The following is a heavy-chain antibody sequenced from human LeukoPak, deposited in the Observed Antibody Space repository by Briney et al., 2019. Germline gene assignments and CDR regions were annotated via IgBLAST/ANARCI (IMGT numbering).Heavy chain of an antibody. CDR1: GGSISSYY. CDR2: IYCSGST. Sequence: PSETLSLTCTVSGGSISSYYWSWIRQPPGKGLEWIGYIYCSGSTNYNPSLKSRVTISVDTSKNQFSLKLSSVTAADTAVYYCARVSITGTFAYWGQGTLVTVSS. D-gene: IGHD1-20*01. CDR3: ARVSITGTFAY. J-gene: IGHJ4*02. V-gene: IGHV4-59*01.